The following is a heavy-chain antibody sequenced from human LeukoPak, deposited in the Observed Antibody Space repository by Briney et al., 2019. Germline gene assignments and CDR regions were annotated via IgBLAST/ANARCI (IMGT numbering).Heavy chain of an antibody. CDR3: ARGPFGCSSTSYSTEFDY. Sequence: ASVKVSCKASGYTFTSYGISWVRQAPGQGLEWMGWISAYSGNTNYAQKLQGRVTMTTDTSTSTAYMELRSLRSDDTAVYYCARGPFGCSSTSYSTEFDYWGQGTLVTVSS. V-gene: IGHV1-18*01. CDR1: GYTFTSYG. CDR2: ISAYSGNT. J-gene: IGHJ4*02. D-gene: IGHD2-2*01.